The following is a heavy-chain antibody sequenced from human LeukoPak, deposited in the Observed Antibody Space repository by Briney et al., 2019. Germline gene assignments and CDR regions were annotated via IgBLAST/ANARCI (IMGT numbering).Heavy chain of an antibody. CDR2: INPNSGGT. Sequence: ASVKVFCKASGYTFTGYYMHWVRQAPGQGLEWMGWINPNSGGTNYAQKFQGRVTMTRDTSISTAYMELSRLRSDDTAVYYCARDRGQLVRDAFDLWGQGTMVTVSS. D-gene: IGHD6-6*01. CDR1: GYTFTGYY. CDR3: ARDRGQLVRDAFDL. V-gene: IGHV1-2*02. J-gene: IGHJ3*01.